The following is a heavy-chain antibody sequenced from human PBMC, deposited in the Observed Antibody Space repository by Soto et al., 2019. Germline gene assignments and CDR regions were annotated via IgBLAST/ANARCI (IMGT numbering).Heavy chain of an antibody. V-gene: IGHV1-69*13. Sequence: SVKVSCKASGGTFSSYAISWVRQAPGQGLEWMGGIIPIFGTANYAQKFQGRVTITADESTSTAYMELSSLRSEDTAVYYCAAGGIYGSGSYPYYYYYYGMDVWGQGTTVTVSS. J-gene: IGHJ6*02. CDR1: GGTFSSYA. CDR2: IIPIFGTA. D-gene: IGHD3-10*01. CDR3: AAGGIYGSGSYPYYYYYYGMDV.